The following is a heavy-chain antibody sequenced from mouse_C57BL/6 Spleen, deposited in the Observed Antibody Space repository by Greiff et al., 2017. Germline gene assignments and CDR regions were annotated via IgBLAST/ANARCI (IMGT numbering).Heavy chain of an antibody. V-gene: IGHV5-6*01. CDR1: GFPFSSYG. J-gene: IGHJ3*01. CDR2: ISSGGSYT. Sequence: EVQLVESGGDLVKPGGSLKLSCAASGFPFSSYGLSWVRQTPDKRLEWVATISSGGSYTYYPDSVKGRFTISRDNAKNTLYLQMSSLKSEDTAMYYCARPYYDSFAYWGQGTLVTVSA. CDR3: ARPYYDSFAY. D-gene: IGHD2-4*01.